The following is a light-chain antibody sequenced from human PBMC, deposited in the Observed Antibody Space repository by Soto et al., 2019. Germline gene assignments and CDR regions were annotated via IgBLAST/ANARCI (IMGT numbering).Light chain of an antibody. Sequence: IVLTQSPGTLSLSPGERATLSCRASQSVGSGYLAWYQQKPGQAPRLLIYGASIRATGIPDRLTGSGSGTHFTLTISRLEPEDFALYDCQQYTTSPFTFGPGTKVDVK. J-gene: IGKJ3*01. CDR3: QQYTTSPFT. CDR1: QSVGSGY. V-gene: IGKV3-20*01. CDR2: GAS.